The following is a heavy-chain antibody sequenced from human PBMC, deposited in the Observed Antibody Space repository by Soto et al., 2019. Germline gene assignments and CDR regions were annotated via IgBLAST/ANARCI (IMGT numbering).Heavy chain of an antibody. V-gene: IGHV3-7*01. CDR2: IKQDGSEK. D-gene: IGHD5-12*01. CDR1: GFTFSNYW. CDR3: AKDRGRWLQYSNLDY. Sequence: GGSLRLSCAASGFTFSNYWMSWVRQAPGKGLEWVANIKQDGSEKYYVDSVEGRFTLSRDNSKNTLYLQMNSLRAEDTAVYYCAKDRGRWLQYSNLDYWGQGTLVTVSS. J-gene: IGHJ4*02.